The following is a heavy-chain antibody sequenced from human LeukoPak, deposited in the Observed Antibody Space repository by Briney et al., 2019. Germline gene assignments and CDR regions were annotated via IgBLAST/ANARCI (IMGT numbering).Heavy chain of an antibody. D-gene: IGHD2-2*01. Sequence: GGSLRLSCAASGFTFSSYAMSWVRQAPGKGLEWVSAISGSGGSTYYADSVKGRFTISRDNSKNTLYLQMNSLRAEDTAVYYSAKPPEYQLLAYYLDYWGQGTLVTVSS. J-gene: IGHJ4*02. CDR2: ISGSGGST. CDR3: AKPPEYQLLAYYLDY. V-gene: IGHV3-23*01. CDR1: GFTFSSYA.